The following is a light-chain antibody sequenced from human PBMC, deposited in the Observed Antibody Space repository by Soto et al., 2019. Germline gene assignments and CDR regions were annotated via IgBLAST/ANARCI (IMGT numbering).Light chain of an antibody. Sequence: DIQTTQSPSSLSASVGDRVTITCRASQGISNYLAWYQQKPGKVPKLLIYAASTLQSGVPSRFSGSGSGTDISLTISSLQPEDVATYYCQDHQTFGQGTKVEIK. CDR3: QDHQT. V-gene: IGKV1-27*01. J-gene: IGKJ1*01. CDR2: AAS. CDR1: QGISNY.